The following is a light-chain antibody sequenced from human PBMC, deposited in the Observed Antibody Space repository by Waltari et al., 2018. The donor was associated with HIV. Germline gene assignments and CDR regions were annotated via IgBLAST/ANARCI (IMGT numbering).Light chain of an antibody. CDR2: AAS. V-gene: IGKV3-20*01. J-gene: IGKJ3*01. CDR3: QQYGTSPFT. Sequence: ELVLTQSPDTLSLSPGDRATLSCRASQSVSSNYLAWYQQKPGQAPRLLIYAASRRATGIPDRFSGSGSGTDFTLTINRLEPEDFAVYYCQQYGTSPFTFGPGTKVDIK. CDR1: QSVSSNY.